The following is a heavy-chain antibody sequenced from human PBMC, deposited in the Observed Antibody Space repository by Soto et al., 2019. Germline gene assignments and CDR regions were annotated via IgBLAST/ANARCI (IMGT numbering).Heavy chain of an antibody. Sequence: EVQLVESGGGLLQPRRSLRLSCATSGFTFDDYAMSWFRQAPGKGMELVGFIRSKSNGGTTEYAASVKGRFTISRDDSRNIAYLQMNSLKTEDTAVYYCAMDTTGYNYYFDHWGQGTLVIVSS. D-gene: IGHD3-22*01. V-gene: IGHV3-49*03. J-gene: IGHJ4*02. CDR1: GFTFDDYA. CDR2: IRSKSNGGTT. CDR3: AMDTTGYNYYFDH.